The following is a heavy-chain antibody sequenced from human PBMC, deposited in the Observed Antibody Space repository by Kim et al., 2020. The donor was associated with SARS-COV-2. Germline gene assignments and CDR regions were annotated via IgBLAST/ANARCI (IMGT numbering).Heavy chain of an antibody. D-gene: IGHD6-19*01. CDR2: INHSGCT. CDR1: GGSFSGYY. CDR3: ARGKQWLRNYFDD. V-gene: IGHV4-34*01. Sequence: SETLSLTCAVYGGSFSGYYWSWIRQPPGKGLEWIGEINHSGCTHYNPSLKSRVTISVNTSKNQFSLKLSSVTAADTAVYYCARGKQWLRNYFDDWGQGTLVTVSS. J-gene: IGHJ4*02.